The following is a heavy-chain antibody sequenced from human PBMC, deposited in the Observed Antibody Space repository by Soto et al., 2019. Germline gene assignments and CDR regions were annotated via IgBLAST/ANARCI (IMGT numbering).Heavy chain of an antibody. J-gene: IGHJ4*02. CDR2: IYSSGSA. CDR3: ATIVGANDY. Sequence: SETLSLTCTVSRASIYTYSWTWIRQPAGKGLQWIGHIYSSGSANYSPSLKSRVSMSVDSSKNQISLKLSSVTAAGTAVYYCATIVGANDYWGQGTLVTVSS. CDR1: RASIYTYS. D-gene: IGHD1-26*01. V-gene: IGHV4-4*07.